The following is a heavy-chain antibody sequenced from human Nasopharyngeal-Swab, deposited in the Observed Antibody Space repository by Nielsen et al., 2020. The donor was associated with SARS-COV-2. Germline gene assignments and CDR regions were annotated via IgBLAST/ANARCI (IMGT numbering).Heavy chain of an antibody. Sequence: VRQMPGKGPEWMGIIYPGDSDTRYSPSFQGQVTISADKSISTAYLQWSSLKASDTAMYYCARHFRGTYYYDSSGYTPLDYWGQGARVTVSS. D-gene: IGHD3-22*01. CDR2: IYPGDSDT. J-gene: IGHJ4*02. V-gene: IGHV5-51*01. CDR3: ARHFRGTYYYDSSGYTPLDY.